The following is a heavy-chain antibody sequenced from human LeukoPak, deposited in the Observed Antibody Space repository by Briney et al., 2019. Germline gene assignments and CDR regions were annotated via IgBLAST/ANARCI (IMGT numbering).Heavy chain of an antibody. CDR1: GGSISSSNW. CDR2: IYHSGST. V-gene: IGHV4-4*02. CDR3: ARDDSGTYAALDY. D-gene: IGHD1-26*01. Sequence: SGTLSLTFAVSGGSISSSNWWSWVRQPPGKGLEWIGEIYHSGSTNYNPSLKSRVTISVDKSKNHFSLNLSSVTAADTAVYYCARDDSGTYAALDYGGQGTLVTVSS. J-gene: IGHJ4*02.